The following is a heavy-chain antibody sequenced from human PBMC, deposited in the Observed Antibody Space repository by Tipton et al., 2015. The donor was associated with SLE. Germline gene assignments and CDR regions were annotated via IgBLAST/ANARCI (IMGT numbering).Heavy chain of an antibody. CDR2: IFSSGST. Sequence: TLSLTCTVSGGSISSSSYYWGWIRQPPGKGLEWIGRIFSSGSTIYNPSIKSRVTLSLDTSKNQFSLGVTSVTAADTAVYYCARGGGSYYDYWGQGTLVTVSS. CDR1: GGSISSSSYY. CDR3: ARGGGSYYDY. J-gene: IGHJ4*02. V-gene: IGHV4-39*07. D-gene: IGHD1-26*01.